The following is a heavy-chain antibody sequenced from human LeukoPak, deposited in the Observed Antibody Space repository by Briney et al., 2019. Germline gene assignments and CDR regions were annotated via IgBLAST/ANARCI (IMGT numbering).Heavy chain of an antibody. Sequence: GSLRLSCTASGFTFGDYAMSWIRQPPGKGLEWIGYIYYSGSTNYNPSLKSRVTISVDTSKNQFSLKLSSVTAADTAVYYCARGSSGWYYRGQGTLVTVSS. D-gene: IGHD6-19*01. J-gene: IGHJ4*02. CDR1: GFTFGDYA. CDR2: IYYSGST. CDR3: ARGSSGWYY. V-gene: IGHV4-59*01.